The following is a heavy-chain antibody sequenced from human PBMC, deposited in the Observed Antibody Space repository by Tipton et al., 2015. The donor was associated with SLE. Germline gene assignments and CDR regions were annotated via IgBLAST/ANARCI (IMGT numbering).Heavy chain of an antibody. CDR3: ARGQLLWFGEFRWFDP. CDR1: GGSISSYY. V-gene: IGHV4-34*01. D-gene: IGHD3-10*01. CDR2: INHSGST. J-gene: IGHJ5*02. Sequence: LRLSCTVSGGSISSYYWSWIRQPPGKGLEWIGEINHSGSTNYNPSPKSRVTISVDTSKNQFSLKLSSVTAADTAVYYCARGQLLWFGEFRWFDPWGQGTLVTVSS.